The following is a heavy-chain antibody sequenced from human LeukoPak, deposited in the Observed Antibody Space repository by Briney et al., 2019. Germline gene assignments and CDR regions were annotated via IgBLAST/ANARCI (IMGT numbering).Heavy chain of an antibody. J-gene: IGHJ4*02. V-gene: IGHV4-34*01. CDR2: INHSGST. Sequence: SETLSLTCTVSGGSISSYYWSWIRQPPGKGLEWIGEINHSGSTNYNPSLKSRVTISVDTSKNQFSLKLSSVTAADTAVYYCARERNDYVWGSYRPGYYFDYWGQGTLVTVSS. CDR3: ARERNDYVWGSYRPGYYFDY. D-gene: IGHD3-16*02. CDR1: GGSISSYY.